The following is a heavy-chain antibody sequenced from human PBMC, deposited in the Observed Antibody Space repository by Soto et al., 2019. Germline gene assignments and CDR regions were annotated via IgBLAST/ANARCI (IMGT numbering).Heavy chain of an antibody. J-gene: IGHJ4*02. CDR2: ISWNSGSI. V-gene: IGHV3-9*01. CDR1: GFTFDDYA. CDR3: AKDIGSGGFDY. D-gene: IGHD3-3*01. Sequence: EVQLVGSGGGLVQPGRSLRLSCAASGFTFDDYAMHWVRQAPGKGLEWVSGISWNSGSIGYADSVKGRFTISRDNAKNSLYLQMNSLRAEDTALYYCAKDIGSGGFDYWGQGTLVTVSS.